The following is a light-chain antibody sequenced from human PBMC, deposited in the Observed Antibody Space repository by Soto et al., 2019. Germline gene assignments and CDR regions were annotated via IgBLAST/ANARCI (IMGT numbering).Light chain of an antibody. Sequence: DIQMTQSPSSLSASVGDRVTITCRASQSISSYLNWYQQKPGKAPKLLIYAASSLQSGVPSRFSGSGSGTDFTLTISSLQPEDFATYYCQHYSSDRATFGQGTKVDIK. CDR1: QSISSY. J-gene: IGKJ1*01. CDR2: AAS. V-gene: IGKV1-39*01. CDR3: QHYSSDRAT.